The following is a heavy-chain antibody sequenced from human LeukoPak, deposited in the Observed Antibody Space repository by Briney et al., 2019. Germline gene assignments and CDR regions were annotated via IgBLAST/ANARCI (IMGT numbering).Heavy chain of an antibody. Sequence: GASVKVSCKASGYTFTGYYIHWVRQAPGQGLEWTGITNPSDGTTSYAQKFRGRVTMTRDTSATTVYMELSSLRSEDTAVYYCAREESGGYFDYGGQGTLVTVSS. J-gene: IGHJ4*02. V-gene: IGHV1-46*01. CDR1: GYTFTGYY. CDR2: TNPSDGTT. D-gene: IGHD2-8*02. CDR3: AREESGGYFDY.